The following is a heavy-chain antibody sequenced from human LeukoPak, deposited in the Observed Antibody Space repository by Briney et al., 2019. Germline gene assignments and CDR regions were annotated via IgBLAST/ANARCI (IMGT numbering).Heavy chain of an antibody. Sequence: GGSLRLSCAASGFTFSNAWMSWVRQAPGKGLEWVGRIKSQNDGGTIDYGAPVKGRFTISRDDSKNTLYVQMNSLKIEDAAVYYCITTTFYYGGKGYWGQGTLVIVSS. CDR1: GFTFSNAW. CDR2: IKSQNDGGTI. CDR3: ITTTFYYGGKGY. J-gene: IGHJ4*02. D-gene: IGHD1-26*01. V-gene: IGHV3-15*01.